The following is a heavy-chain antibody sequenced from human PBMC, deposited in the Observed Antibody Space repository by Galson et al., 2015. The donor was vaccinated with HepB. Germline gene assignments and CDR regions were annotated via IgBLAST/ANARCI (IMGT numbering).Heavy chain of an antibody. CDR3: ARDVDSEVGVGTMDV. D-gene: IGHD2-15*01. V-gene: IGHV3-30*03. CDR2: ISNDGSRQ. CDR1: GFTFRGHG. Sequence: SLRLSCAASGFTFRGHGMHWVRQVPGEGLDWVAAISNDGSRQLYKDSVEGRFTISRDDSKNTLYLQMNMLRHEDTSVYHCARDVDSEVGVGTMDVWGPGTTVVVPS. J-gene: IGHJ6*02.